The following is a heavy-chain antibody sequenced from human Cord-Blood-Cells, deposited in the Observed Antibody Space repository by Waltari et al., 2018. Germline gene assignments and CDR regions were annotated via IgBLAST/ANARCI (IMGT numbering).Heavy chain of an antibody. D-gene: IGHD6-19*01. J-gene: IGHJ3*02. CDR2: INHSGST. CDR1: GGSFSGYY. Sequence: QVQLQQWGAGLLKPSETLSLTCAVYGGSFSGYYWSWIRQPPGQGLEWIGEINHSGSTNYNPSLKSRVTISVDTSKNQFSLKLSSVTAADTAVYYCARGGGRRSGWYLRDDAFDIWGQGTMVTVSS. V-gene: IGHV4-34*01. CDR3: ARGGGRRSGWYLRDDAFDI.